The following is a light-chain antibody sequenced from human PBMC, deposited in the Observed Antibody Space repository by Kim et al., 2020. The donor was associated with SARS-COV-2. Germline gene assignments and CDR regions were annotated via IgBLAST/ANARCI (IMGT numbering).Light chain of an antibody. Sequence: SASIGDSVTITCRASQDINNYLAWFQQKPGKAPKSLIFGASILQSGVPSRFSGSGSGTDFALTISSLQPEDFATYYCQQYNVFPRNFGQGPKLEI. CDR1: QDINNY. CDR2: GAS. J-gene: IGKJ2*02. CDR3: QQYNVFPRN. V-gene: IGKV1-16*01.